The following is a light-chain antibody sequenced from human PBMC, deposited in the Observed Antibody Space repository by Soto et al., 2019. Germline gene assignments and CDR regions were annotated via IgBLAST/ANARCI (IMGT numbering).Light chain of an antibody. CDR2: AAS. CDR1: QGISSY. Sequence: AIRMTQSPSSFSASTGDRVTITCRASQGISSYLAWYQQKPGKVPKLLIYAASTLQSGVPSRFSGSGSGTDFTLTISCLQSEDFATYYCQQYYSYPQTFGPGTKVDIK. V-gene: IGKV1-8*01. J-gene: IGKJ3*01. CDR3: QQYYSYPQT.